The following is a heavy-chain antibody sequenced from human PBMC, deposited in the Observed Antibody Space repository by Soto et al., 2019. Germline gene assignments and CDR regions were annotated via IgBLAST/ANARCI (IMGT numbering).Heavy chain of an antibody. CDR1: GFTFRDYW. CDR3: VRNRYIGNSGYFQNFFDP. V-gene: IGHV3-74*01. CDR2: INFDGSAR. Sequence: PGGSLRLSCAASGFTFRDYWMHWVRQVPGKGLVWVSHINFDGSARTYADSVKGRFTVSRDNAKNSLFLQMNSLRPEDTAVYYCVRNRYIGNSGYFQNFFDPWGQGTLVTVSS. J-gene: IGHJ5*02. D-gene: IGHD3-22*01.